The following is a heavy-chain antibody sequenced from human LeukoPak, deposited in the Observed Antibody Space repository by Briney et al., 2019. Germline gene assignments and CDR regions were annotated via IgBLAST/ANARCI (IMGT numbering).Heavy chain of an antibody. V-gene: IGHV3-33*06. CDR3: AKDRNYDILTGYYGGGGGMDV. CDR1: GFTFSSYG. J-gene: IGHJ6*02. Sequence: PGGSLRLSCAASGFTFSSYGMHWVRQAPGKGLEWVAVIWYDGSNKYYADSVKGRFTISRDNSKNTLYLQMNSLRAEDTAVYYCAKDRNYDILTGYYGGGGGMDVWGQGTTVTVSS. D-gene: IGHD3-9*01. CDR2: IWYDGSNK.